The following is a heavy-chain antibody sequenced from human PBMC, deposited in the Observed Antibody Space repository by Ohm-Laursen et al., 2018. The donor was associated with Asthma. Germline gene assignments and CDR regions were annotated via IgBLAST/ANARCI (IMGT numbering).Heavy chain of an antibody. V-gene: IGHV7-4-1*02. CDR2: INTNTGNP. Sequence: SVKVSCKASGYTFTSYAMNWVRQAPGQGLEWVGWINTNTGNPTYAQGFTGRFVFSLDTSVSTAYLQISSLKAEDTAVYYCARVRYSSSWYRGYYFDYWGQGTLVTVSS. CDR3: ARVRYSSSWYRGYYFDY. D-gene: IGHD6-13*01. J-gene: IGHJ4*02. CDR1: GYTFTSYA.